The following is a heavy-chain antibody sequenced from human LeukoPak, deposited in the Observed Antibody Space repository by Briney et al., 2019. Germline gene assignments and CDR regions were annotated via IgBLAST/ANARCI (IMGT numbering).Heavy chain of an antibody. Sequence: GGSLRLSCAASGFTFSSYAMHWVRQAPGKGLEWVAVISYDGSNKYYADSVKGRFTISRDNSKNTLYLQMNSLRAEDTAVYYCARDGSYYDSSGYNFDIWGQGTMVTVSS. CDR3: ARDGSYYDSSGYNFDI. V-gene: IGHV3-30-3*01. CDR1: GFTFSSYA. D-gene: IGHD3-22*01. CDR2: ISYDGSNK. J-gene: IGHJ3*02.